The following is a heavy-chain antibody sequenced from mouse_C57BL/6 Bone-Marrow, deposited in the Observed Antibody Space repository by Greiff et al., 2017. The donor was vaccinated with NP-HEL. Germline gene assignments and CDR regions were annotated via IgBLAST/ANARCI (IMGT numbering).Heavy chain of an antibody. V-gene: IGHV1-80*01. J-gene: IGHJ3*01. CDR1: GYAFSSYW. CDR3: VYSNSFAY. D-gene: IGHD2-5*01. CDR2: IYPGDGDT. Sequence: QVQLKQSGAELVKPGASVKISCKASGYAFSSYWMNWVKQRPGKGLEWIGQIYPGDGDTNYNGKFKGKATLTADKSSSTAYMQLSSLTSEDSAVYFCVYSNSFAYWGQGTLVTVSA.